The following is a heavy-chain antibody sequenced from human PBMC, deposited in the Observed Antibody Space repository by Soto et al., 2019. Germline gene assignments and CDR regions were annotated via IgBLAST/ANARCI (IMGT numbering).Heavy chain of an antibody. D-gene: IGHD2-2*01. V-gene: IGHV4-59*01. CDR3: ARGRVRGLVVPAAISDFDP. CDR2: IYYSGST. J-gene: IGHJ5*02. Sequence: SETLSLTCTVSGGSISSYYWSWIRQPPGKGLEWIGYIYYSGSTNYNPSLKSRVTISVDTSKNQFSLKLSSVTAADTAVYYCARGRVRGLVVPAAISDFDPWGQGTLVTVSS. CDR1: GGSISSYY.